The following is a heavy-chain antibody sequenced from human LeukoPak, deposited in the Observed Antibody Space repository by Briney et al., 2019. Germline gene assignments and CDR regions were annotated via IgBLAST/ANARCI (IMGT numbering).Heavy chain of an antibody. D-gene: IGHD2-15*01. CDR1: GYTFTSYD. Sequence: HRASVKVSCKASGYTFTSYDINWVRQATGQGLEWMGWMNPNSGNTGYAQKFQGRVTMTRNTSISTAYMELSSLRSEDTAVYYCARGRHREYCSGGSCYSRWFDPWGQGTLVTVSS. J-gene: IGHJ5*02. CDR3: ARGRHREYCSGGSCYSRWFDP. V-gene: IGHV1-8*01. CDR2: MNPNSGNT.